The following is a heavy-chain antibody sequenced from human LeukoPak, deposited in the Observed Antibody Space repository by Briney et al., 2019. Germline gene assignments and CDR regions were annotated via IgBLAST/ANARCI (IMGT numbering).Heavy chain of an antibody. CDR1: GFTFSNYG. Sequence: GGSLRLSCAASGFTFSNYGMHWVRQAPGKGLEWVAIIWSDGSNKYYADSVKGRFTISRDNSKNTLFLQMSSLKAEDTAVYYCAIHSEQQLANYWGQGTLVTVSS. D-gene: IGHD6-13*01. J-gene: IGHJ4*02. CDR2: IWSDGSNK. CDR3: AIHSEQQLANY. V-gene: IGHV3-33*01.